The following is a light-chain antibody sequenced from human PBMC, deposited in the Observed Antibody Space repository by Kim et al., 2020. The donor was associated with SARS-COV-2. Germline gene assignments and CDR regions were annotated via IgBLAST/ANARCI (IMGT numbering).Light chain of an antibody. Sequence: DIQMTQSPSSLSASVGDRVTITCQASQVIKTYLNWHQQKPGAAPKLLIYDSSNLEAGVPSRFSGSGSGTLFTFTITNLQPDDFATYYCQQYDELWTFGQGTKVDIK. V-gene: IGKV1-33*01. CDR2: DSS. CDR3: QQYDELWT. CDR1: QVIKTY. J-gene: IGKJ1*01.